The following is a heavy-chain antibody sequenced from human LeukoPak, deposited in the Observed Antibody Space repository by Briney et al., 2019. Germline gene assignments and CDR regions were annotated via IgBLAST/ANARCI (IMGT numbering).Heavy chain of an antibody. J-gene: IGHJ4*02. V-gene: IGHV3-21*01. D-gene: IGHD3-10*01. CDR3: ARDNNYYGSGSYYNVGVY. CDR2: ISSSSSYI. Sequence: GGSLRLSCAASGFTCSSYSMNWVRQAPGKGLEWVSSISSSSSYIYYADSVKGRFTISRDNAKNSLYLQMNSLRAEDTAVYYCARDNNYYGSGSYYNVGVYWGQGTLVTVSS. CDR1: GFTCSSYS.